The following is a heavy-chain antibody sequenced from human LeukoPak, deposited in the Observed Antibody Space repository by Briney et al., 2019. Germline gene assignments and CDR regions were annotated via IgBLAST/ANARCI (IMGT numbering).Heavy chain of an antibody. CDR2: FHHTAGT. CDR1: GDSISVDY. Sequence: SVTLSLTCTVSGDSISVDYWSWIRHSPGKGLVWIGYFHHTAGTRYNPSLQSRVTISIDTSRNHFSLKLNSLSAADTAAYFCARLLDYDSSGDPDTFDIWGQGTMVTVSS. D-gene: IGHD3-22*01. V-gene: IGHV4-59*07. CDR3: ARLLDYDSSGDPDTFDI. J-gene: IGHJ3*02.